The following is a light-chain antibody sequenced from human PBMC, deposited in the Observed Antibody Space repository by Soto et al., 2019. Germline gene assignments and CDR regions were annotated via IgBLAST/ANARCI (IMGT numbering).Light chain of an antibody. V-gene: IGKV3D-15*01. CDR1: HTVSSN. Sequence: EIVMTQSPATLSVSPGERATLSCRASHTVSSNLAWYQHKPGQAPRLLIYGASTRATGIPARFSGSGSGTEFTLTISSLQSEDFATYYCQHYNSYSEAFGQGTKVELK. CDR2: GAS. J-gene: IGKJ1*01. CDR3: QHYNSYSEA.